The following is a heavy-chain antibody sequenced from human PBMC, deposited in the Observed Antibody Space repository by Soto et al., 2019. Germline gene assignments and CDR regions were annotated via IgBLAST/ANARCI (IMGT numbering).Heavy chain of an antibody. V-gene: IGHV3-30-3*01. J-gene: IGHJ4*02. CDR2: ISYDASNK. CDR3: ARGYSSSSGSFDY. Sequence: PGKGLEWVALISYDASNKYYTDSVKGRFTISRDNSKNTLYLQMNSRRAEVTAVYYCARGYSSSSGSFDYCCQGALVTVSS. D-gene: IGHD6-13*01.